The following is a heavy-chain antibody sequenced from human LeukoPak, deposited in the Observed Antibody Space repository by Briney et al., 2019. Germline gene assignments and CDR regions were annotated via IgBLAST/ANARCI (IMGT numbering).Heavy chain of an antibody. CDR3: ASAGSSSTYFYFSAFDI. CDR2: IYPGDSDT. CDR1: GYNFTSYW. Sequence: GESLKISCKASGYNFTSYWIGWVRQMPGKGLEWMGIIYPGDSDTRYSPSFQGQVTISADKSISTAYLQWSSLKASDTAMYYCASAGSSSTYFYFSAFDIWGQGTMVTVSS. D-gene: IGHD2/OR15-2a*01. J-gene: IGHJ3*02. V-gene: IGHV5-51*01.